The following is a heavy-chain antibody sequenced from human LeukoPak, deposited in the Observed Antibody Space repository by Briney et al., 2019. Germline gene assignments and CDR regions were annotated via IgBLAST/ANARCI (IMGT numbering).Heavy chain of an antibody. J-gene: IGHJ4*02. Sequence: SETLSLTCTVSGGSISSYYWSWIRQPPGKGLEWIGYIYYTGNTSYNPSLKSRVTISVDTSKNQFSLKLSSVTAADTAVYYCARDRPWRADYWGQGTLVTVSS. D-gene: IGHD6-6*01. V-gene: IGHV4-59*01. CDR3: ARDRPWRADY. CDR2: IYYTGNT. CDR1: GGSISSYY.